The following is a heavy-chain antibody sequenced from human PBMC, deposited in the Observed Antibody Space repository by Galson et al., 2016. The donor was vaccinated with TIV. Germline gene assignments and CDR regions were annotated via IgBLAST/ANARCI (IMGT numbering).Heavy chain of an antibody. D-gene: IGHD3-22*01. Sequence: TLSLTCTVSGDPFSSGSFYWSWIRQPAGKGLEWIGRIYTSGSTKYNPSLKSRVSISNDTSKKQFSLKLHSVTAADTAVYYCAREGDYYYDNRAGGYYGGGMDVWGQGTTVTVSS. CDR1: GDPFSSGSFY. J-gene: IGHJ6*02. CDR2: IYTSGST. CDR3: AREGDYYYDNRAGGYYGGGMDV. V-gene: IGHV4-61*02.